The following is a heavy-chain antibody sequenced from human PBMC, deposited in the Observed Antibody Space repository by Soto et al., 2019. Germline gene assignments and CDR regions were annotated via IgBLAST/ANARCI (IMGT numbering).Heavy chain of an antibody. CDR3: ARGSGSGYDSFDP. D-gene: IGHD5-12*01. J-gene: IGHJ5*02. V-gene: IGHV4-59*01. Sequence: SETLSLTCTVSGGSISSYYWSWIRQPPGKGLEWIGYIYYSGSTNYNPSLKSRVTISVDTSKNQFSLKLSSVTAADTAVYYCARGSGSGYDSFDPWGQGTLVTVSS. CDR2: IYYSGST. CDR1: GGSISSYY.